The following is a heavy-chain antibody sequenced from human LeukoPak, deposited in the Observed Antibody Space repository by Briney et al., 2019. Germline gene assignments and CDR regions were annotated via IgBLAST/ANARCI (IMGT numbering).Heavy chain of an antibody. J-gene: IGHJ3*02. CDR2: IYYSGST. V-gene: IGHV4-61*01. CDR3: ARFVSYYDSSGLRLCAFDI. CDR1: GASISSSSYY. Sequence: SETLSLTCTVSGASISSSSYYWSWIRQPPGKGLEWIGYIYYSGSTNYNPSLKSRVTISVDTSKNQFSLKLSSVTAADTAVYYCARFVSYYDSSGLRLCAFDIWGQGTMVTVSS. D-gene: IGHD3-22*01.